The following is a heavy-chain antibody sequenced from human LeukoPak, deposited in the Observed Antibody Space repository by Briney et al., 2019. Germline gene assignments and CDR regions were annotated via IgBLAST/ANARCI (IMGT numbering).Heavy chain of an antibody. CDR3: ATGIAAAGYYYYYGMDV. J-gene: IGHJ6*02. V-gene: IGHV1-18*01. CDR2: ISAYNGNT. CDR1: GYTFTSYG. Sequence: ASVKVSCKASGYTFTSYGISWVRQAPGQGLEWMGWISAYNGNTNYAQKLQGRVTMTTDTSTSTAYMELRSLRSEDTAVYYCATGIAAAGYYYYYGMDVWGQGTTVTVSS. D-gene: IGHD6-13*01.